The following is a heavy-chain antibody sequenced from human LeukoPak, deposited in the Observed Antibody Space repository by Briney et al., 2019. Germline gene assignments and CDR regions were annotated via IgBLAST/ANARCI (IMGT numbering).Heavy chain of an antibody. Sequence: QPGGSLRLSCAASGFTFSSYSMNWVRQAPGKGLEWVSYISSSSSTIYYADSVKGRFTISRDNAKNSLYLQMNSLRAEDTAVYYCARDLSQWLGIFDYWGQGTLVTVSS. CDR2: ISSSSSTI. D-gene: IGHD3-10*01. CDR1: GFTFSSYS. CDR3: ARDLSQWLGIFDY. J-gene: IGHJ4*02. V-gene: IGHV3-48*01.